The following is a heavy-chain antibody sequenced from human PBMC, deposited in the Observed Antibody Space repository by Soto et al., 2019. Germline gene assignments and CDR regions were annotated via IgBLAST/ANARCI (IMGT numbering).Heavy chain of an antibody. D-gene: IGHD2-15*01. J-gene: IGHJ6*02. CDR1: GFAFSRYW. CDR3: ARDSTPVPTPPCSNSGMDV. Sequence: EVQLVESGGGLVQPGGSLRLSCAASGFAFSRYWMHWVRQAPGNGLVWVARNKSDGSSINYADSVRGRFTISRDNANNPLYLQMTNLGAADPAVYFCARDSTPVPTPPCSNSGMDVWGQGTTVTV. CDR2: NKSDGSSI. V-gene: IGHV3-74*01.